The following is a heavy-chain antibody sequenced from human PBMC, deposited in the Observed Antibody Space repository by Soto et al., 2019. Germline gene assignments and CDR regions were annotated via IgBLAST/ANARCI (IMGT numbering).Heavy chain of an antibody. Sequence: PGGSLRLSVADSGFTFSNAWMSWVRQAPGNVLEWVGLIKSKTDGGTTDYASPVKGRFTISRDDSKNTVYLQMDSLKNEDTAVYYCTTDDPINRSWGQGTLVTVSA. CDR3: TTDDPINRS. J-gene: IGHJ4*02. V-gene: IGHV3-15*01. CDR1: GFTFSNAW. CDR2: IKSKTDGGTT.